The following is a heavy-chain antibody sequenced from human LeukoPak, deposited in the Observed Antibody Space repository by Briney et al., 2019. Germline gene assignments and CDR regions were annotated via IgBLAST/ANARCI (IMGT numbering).Heavy chain of an antibody. CDR1: GFTFSTYW. V-gene: IGHV3-23*01. CDR2: ISTTGGST. J-gene: IGHJ4*02. CDR3: AKDWTTVVTPKGYYFDS. Sequence: PGGSLRLSCAGSGFTFSTYWMSWVRQAPGKGLEWVSAISTTGGSTYYADSAKGRFTISRDNSKNTLSLQMDSLRVEDTAVYYCAKDWTTVVTPKGYYFDSWGQGTLVTVSS. D-gene: IGHD4-23*01.